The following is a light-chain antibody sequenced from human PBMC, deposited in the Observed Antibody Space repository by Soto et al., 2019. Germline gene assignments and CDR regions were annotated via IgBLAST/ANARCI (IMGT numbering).Light chain of an antibody. J-gene: IGKJ5*01. V-gene: IGKV1-5*01. CDR2: DAS. CDR3: HSRA. Sequence: DIQLTQTPSTMSHSLGHDFTITCRASQTISRGLAWYKQKPRRAPKLLIYDASTLESGVPSRFSGSGSETEFTLNISRLPTDDFATYFCHSRAFGQGTRLEIK. CDR1: QTISRG.